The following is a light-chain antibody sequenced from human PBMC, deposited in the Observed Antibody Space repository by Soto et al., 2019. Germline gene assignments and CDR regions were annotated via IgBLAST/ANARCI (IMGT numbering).Light chain of an antibody. CDR3: KQYASLLWK. CDR2: GAS. V-gene: IGKV3-20*01. CDR1: QSVSSSY. Sequence: LKQSPPTLSLTQGERATLCYSASQSVSSSYLAWYQQKPGQAPRLLIYGASSRATCIQDRLSGSGSVTDLHLCITRLEPEDVVVHYIKQYASLLWKFGQGTKVDI. J-gene: IGKJ1*01.